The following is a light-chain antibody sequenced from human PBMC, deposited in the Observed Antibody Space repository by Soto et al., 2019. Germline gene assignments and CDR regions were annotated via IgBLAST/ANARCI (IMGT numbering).Light chain of an antibody. CDR3: SSYTSSSTHWV. V-gene: IGLV2-14*01. J-gene: IGLJ3*02. CDR2: EVS. CDR1: SSDVGGYNY. Sequence: QSALTQPASVSGSPGQSITISCTGTSSDVGGYNYVSWYQQHPGKAPKFMIYEVSNRPSGVSNRFSGSKSGNTASLTISGLQAEDEAEDYCSSYTSSSTHWVFGGGTKLTVL.